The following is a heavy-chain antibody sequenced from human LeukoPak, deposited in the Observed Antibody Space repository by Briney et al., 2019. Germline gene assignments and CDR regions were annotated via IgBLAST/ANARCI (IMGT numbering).Heavy chain of an antibody. J-gene: IGHJ4*02. Sequence: GGSLRLSCAASGFTFSSYAMSWVRQAPGKGLEWVSAISRSGGSTYYADSVKGRFTISRDTSKNTLYMQLNSLRAEDTAVYYCAKAPNDYGDPPRVYWGQGTLVSVST. CDR1: GFTFSSYA. V-gene: IGHV3-23*01. CDR2: ISRSGGST. CDR3: AKAPNDYGDPPRVY. D-gene: IGHD4-17*01.